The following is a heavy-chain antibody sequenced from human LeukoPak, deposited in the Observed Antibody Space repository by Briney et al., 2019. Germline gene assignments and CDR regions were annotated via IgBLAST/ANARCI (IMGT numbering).Heavy chain of an antibody. CDR3: ARALVGSGWYHPYYYYYYMDV. V-gene: IGHV4-59*11. CDR1: GGSISSHY. D-gene: IGHD6-19*01. Sequence: SETLSLTCTVSGGSISSHYWSWIRQPPGKGLEWIGYIYYSGGTNYNPSLKSRVTILVDTSKNQFSLKLSSVTAADTAVYYCARALVGSGWYHPYYYYYYMDVWGKGTTVTVSS. CDR2: IYYSGGT. J-gene: IGHJ6*03.